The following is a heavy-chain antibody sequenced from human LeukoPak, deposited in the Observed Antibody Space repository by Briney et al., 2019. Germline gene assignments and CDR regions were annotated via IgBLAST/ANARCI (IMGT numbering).Heavy chain of an antibody. Sequence: GGSLRLSCAASGFTFSNYAMSWVRQAPGKGLEWVSGISGSGGSTYYADSVEGRFTISRDNFNNMLHLEMNSLRAEDTAVYYCAKHLHYNSDWMGLDYWGQGTLVTVSS. CDR2: ISGSGGST. V-gene: IGHV3-23*01. D-gene: IGHD6-19*01. J-gene: IGHJ4*02. CDR1: GFTFSNYA. CDR3: AKHLHYNSDWMGLDY.